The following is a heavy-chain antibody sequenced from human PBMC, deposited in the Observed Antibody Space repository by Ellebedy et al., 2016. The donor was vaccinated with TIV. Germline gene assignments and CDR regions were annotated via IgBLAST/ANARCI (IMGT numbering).Heavy chain of an antibody. CDR3: ARGDYYDFWRGGMDV. CDR1: GGSISSSSYY. D-gene: IGHD3-3*01. J-gene: IGHJ6*02. Sequence: SETLSLTXTVSGGSISSSSYYWGWIRQPPGKGLEWIGSIYYSGSTYYNPSLKSRVTISVDTSKNQFSLKLSSVTAADTAVYYCARGDYYDFWRGGMDVWGQGTTVTVSS. CDR2: IYYSGST. V-gene: IGHV4-39*01.